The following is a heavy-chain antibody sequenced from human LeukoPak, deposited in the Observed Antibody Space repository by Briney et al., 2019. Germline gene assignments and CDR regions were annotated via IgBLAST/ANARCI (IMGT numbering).Heavy chain of an antibody. CDR3: ATSGYDTSPEY. V-gene: IGHV4-39*01. J-gene: IGHJ4*02. CDR1: GGSISSSSYY. Sequence: TSETLSLTCTVSGGSISSSSYYWGWIRQPPGKGVEWIGSIYYSGSTYYNPSLKSRVTISVDTSKNQFSLKLSSVTAADTAVYYCATSGYDTSPEYWGQGTLVTVSS. D-gene: IGHD5-12*01. CDR2: IYYSGST.